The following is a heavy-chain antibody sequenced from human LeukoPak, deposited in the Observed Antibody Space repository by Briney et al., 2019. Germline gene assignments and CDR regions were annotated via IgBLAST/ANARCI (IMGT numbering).Heavy chain of an antibody. CDR2: LYYSGST. CDR3: ARDWRLYYYDSSGYYGGWTEYFDY. Sequence: SETLSLTCTVSGGSISSYYWSWIRQPPGKGLDWIGYLYYSGSTNYNPSLKSRVTISVDTSKNQFSLKLSSVTAADTAVYYCARDWRLYYYDSSGYYGGWTEYFDYWGQGTLVTVSS. V-gene: IGHV4-59*01. J-gene: IGHJ4*02. D-gene: IGHD3-22*01. CDR1: GGSISSYY.